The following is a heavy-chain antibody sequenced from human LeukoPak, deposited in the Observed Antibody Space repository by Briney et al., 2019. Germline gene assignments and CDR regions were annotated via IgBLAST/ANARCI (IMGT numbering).Heavy chain of an antibody. CDR2: IYYSGST. CDR1: GGSISSSSYY. J-gene: IGHJ4*02. D-gene: IGHD5-24*01. V-gene: IGHV4-39*01. Sequence: SETLSLTCTVSGGSISSSSYYWGWIRQPPGKGLEWIGSIYYSGSTYYNLSLKSRVTISVDTSKNQLSLKLSSVTAADTAVYYCARGEGARDGYNYEGPFYFDYWGQGTLVTVSS. CDR3: ARGEGARDGYNYEGPFYFDY.